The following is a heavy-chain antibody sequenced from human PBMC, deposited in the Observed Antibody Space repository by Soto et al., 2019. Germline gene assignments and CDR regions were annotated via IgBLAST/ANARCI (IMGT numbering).Heavy chain of an antibody. J-gene: IGHJ4*02. D-gene: IGHD1-26*01. CDR3: ARVYSGSYSDS. CDR1: GASIRSNNR. Sequence: QVQLQESGPGLVKPSGALSLTCAVSGASIRSNNRWSWVSQPPGKGLEWIGEILHSGSTNYNPSRQTRVNISVDNSKNQFCLKVSSVTAAETAVYYCARVYSGSYSDSWGQGTLVTVSS. CDR2: ILHSGST. V-gene: IGHV4-4*02.